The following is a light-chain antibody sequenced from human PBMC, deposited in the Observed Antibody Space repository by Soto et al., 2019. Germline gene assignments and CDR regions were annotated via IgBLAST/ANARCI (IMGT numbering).Light chain of an antibody. Sequence: DIQITQSPSSVSASVGDRVTITCRASQVISTWLAWYQQKPGQAPKLLIYAASVLESGGPSRFSGSGSGTDFTLTISSVQPEDFATYRCQQANSFPITLGQGTRLEIK. J-gene: IGKJ5*01. V-gene: IGKV1-12*01. CDR2: AAS. CDR3: QQANSFPIT. CDR1: QVISTW.